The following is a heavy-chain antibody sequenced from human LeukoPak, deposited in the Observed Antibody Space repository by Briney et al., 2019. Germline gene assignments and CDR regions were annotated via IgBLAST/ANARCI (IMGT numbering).Heavy chain of an antibody. J-gene: IGHJ4*02. CDR2: ISGSGGST. CDR3: AKRLYDSSGYYPFDY. V-gene: IGHV3-23*01. Sequence: GGSLRLSCAASGFTFRSYAMSWVRQGPGKGVEWVSAISGSGGSTYYADSVKGRFTISRDNSKNTLYLQMNSLRAEDTAVYYCAKRLYDSSGYYPFDYWGQGTLVTVSS. CDR1: GFTFRSYA. D-gene: IGHD3-22*01.